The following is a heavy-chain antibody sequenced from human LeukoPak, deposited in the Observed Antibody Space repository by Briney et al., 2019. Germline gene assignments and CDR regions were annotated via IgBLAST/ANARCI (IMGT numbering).Heavy chain of an antibody. V-gene: IGHV3-49*04. CDR1: GFSFSSYV. J-gene: IGHJ4*02. D-gene: IGHD4-23*01. Sequence: GGSLRLSCVASGFSFSSYVMNWVRQAPGKGLEWVGFIRSKAYGGTTEYAASVKGRFTISRDDSKSIAYLQMNSLKTEDTAVYYCTKGDYGGINFDYWGQGTLVTVSS. CDR2: IRSKAYGGTT. CDR3: TKGDYGGINFDY.